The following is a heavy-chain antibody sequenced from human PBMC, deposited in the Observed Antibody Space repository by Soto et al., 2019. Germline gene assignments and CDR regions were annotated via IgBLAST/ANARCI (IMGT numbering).Heavy chain of an antibody. Sequence: QITLKESGPTLVKPTQTLTLTCTFSGFSLCTPAVGVGWIRQPPGKALEWLALIYWDDDKTYSPSLKTRLSISRGTSKNQVALTMTNMDPVDTATYYCAHSFGEVRDRYYHCSGLDVRGQGTTITVSS. V-gene: IGHV2-5*02. CDR1: GFSLCTPAVG. D-gene: IGHD3-3*01. CDR2: IYWDDDK. CDR3: AHSFGEVRDRYYHCSGLDV. J-gene: IGHJ6*02.